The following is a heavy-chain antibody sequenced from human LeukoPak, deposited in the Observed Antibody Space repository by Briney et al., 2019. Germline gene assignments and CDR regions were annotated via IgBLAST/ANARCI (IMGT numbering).Heavy chain of an antibody. CDR2: IYHSGST. D-gene: IGHD3-16*01. J-gene: IGHJ3*02. V-gene: IGHV4-59*12. CDR1: GGSISSYY. Sequence: SETLSLTCTVSGGSISSYYWSWIRQPPGKGLEWIGYIYHSGSTYYNPSLKSRVTISVDRSKNQFSLKLSSVTAADTAVYYCAREGGSYAFDIWGQGTMVTVSS. CDR3: AREGGSYAFDI.